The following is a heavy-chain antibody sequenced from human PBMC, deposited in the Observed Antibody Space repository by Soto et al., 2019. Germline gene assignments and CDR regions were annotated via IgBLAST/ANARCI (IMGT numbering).Heavy chain of an antibody. V-gene: IGHV4-39*01. J-gene: IGHJ4*02. Sequence: QLQLQESGPGLVKPSETLSLTCTVSGGSISSSSYYWGWIRQPPGKGLEWIGSIYYSGSTYYNPSLKSRVTISVDTSKNQFSLKLSSVTAADTAVYYCARQFFWGGDHGGVDYWGQGTLVTVSS. CDR2: IYYSGST. CDR1: GGSISSSSYY. D-gene: IGHD2-21*02. CDR3: ARQFFWGGDHGGVDY.